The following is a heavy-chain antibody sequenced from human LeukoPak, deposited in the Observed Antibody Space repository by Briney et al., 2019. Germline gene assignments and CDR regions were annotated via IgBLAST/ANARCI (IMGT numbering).Heavy chain of an antibody. D-gene: IGHD2-15*01. V-gene: IGHV3-30*02. CDR3: AKDSSRDIVVVVAATGLDY. J-gene: IGHJ4*02. CDR1: GFTFSTYG. Sequence: GGSLRLSCAASGFTFSTYGMHWVRQAPGKGLKWVAFIRDDGSTKYYADSVKGRFTISRDNSKNTLYLQMNSLRAEDTAVYYCAKDSSRDIVVVVAATGLDYWGQGTLVTVSS. CDR2: IRDDGSTK.